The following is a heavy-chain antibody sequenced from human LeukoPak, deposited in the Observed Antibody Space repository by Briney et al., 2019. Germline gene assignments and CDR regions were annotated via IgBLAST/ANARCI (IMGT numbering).Heavy chain of an antibody. V-gene: IGHV3-23*01. J-gene: IGHJ4*02. CDR1: GFTFSSYG. Sequence: PGGSLRLSCAASGFTFSSYGMNWVRQAPGKGLEWVSGIGVGGTTYYADSVKGRFTISRDTSKNTLDLQMNSLRAEDTAVYYCAKTQGYYDCWGQGTLVTVSS. CDR2: IGVGGTT. CDR3: AKTQGYYDC. D-gene: IGHD3-22*01.